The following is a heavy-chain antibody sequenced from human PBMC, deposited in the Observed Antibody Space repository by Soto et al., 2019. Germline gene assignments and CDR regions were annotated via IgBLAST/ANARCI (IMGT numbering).Heavy chain of an antibody. D-gene: IGHD2-2*01. V-gene: IGHV4-34*01. CDR3: ARGGDVVVPYGMDV. J-gene: IGHJ6*02. CDR1: GGSFSGDY. Sequence: PSETLSLTCAVYGGSFSGDYWSWIRQPSGKGLEWIGEINHSGSTNYNPSLKSRVTISVDTSKNQFSLKLSSVTAADTAVYYCARGGDVVVPYGMDVWGQGTTVTVSS. CDR2: INHSGST.